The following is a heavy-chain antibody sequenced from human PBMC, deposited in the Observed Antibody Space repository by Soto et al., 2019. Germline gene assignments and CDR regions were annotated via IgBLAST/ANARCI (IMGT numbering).Heavy chain of an antibody. J-gene: IGHJ5*02. CDR2: INPNSGGT. CDR3: ARAYYPTYYYDSSGYYPFDP. CDR1: GYTFTGYY. D-gene: IGHD3-22*01. Sequence: AAVRVSCKACGYTFTGYYMHWVRQAPGQGLEWMGWINPNSGGTNYAQKFQGRVTMTRDTSISTAYMELSRLRSDDTAVYYCARAYYPTYYYDSSGYYPFDPWGQGTLVTVSS. V-gene: IGHV1-2*02.